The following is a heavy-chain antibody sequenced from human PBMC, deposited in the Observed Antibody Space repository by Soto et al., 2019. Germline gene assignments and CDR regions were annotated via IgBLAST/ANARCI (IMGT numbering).Heavy chain of an antibody. CDR3: AKPTVAGSNDLEH. D-gene: IGHD6-19*01. J-gene: IGHJ1*01. Sequence: QVQLVESGGGVVQPGRSLRLSCAASGFTFSSFAMHWVRQAPGKGLEWVAVTSYDGTNKRYADSVKGRFTISRDNSKNTLYVQMNSLGAEDTAVYYCAKPTVAGSNDLEHWGQGTLVTVSS. CDR1: GFTFSSFA. V-gene: IGHV3-30-3*01. CDR2: TSYDGTNK.